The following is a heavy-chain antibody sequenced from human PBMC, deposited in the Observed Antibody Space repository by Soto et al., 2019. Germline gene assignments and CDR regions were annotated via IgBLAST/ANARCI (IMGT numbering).Heavy chain of an antibody. CDR1: GGTLTTNA. V-gene: IGHV1-69*06. CDR2: IIPMFGSP. J-gene: IGHJ6*02. D-gene: IGHD6-19*01. CDR3: ARGGFVASIYSAMDA. Sequence: QVQLVQSGAEVKKAGSSVKVSCKASGGTLTTNAISWVRQAPGQGLEWMGAIIPMFGSPKYAQKFQGRVTITADNPTNTIYMEMISLTSADTAVYYCARGGFVASIYSAMDAWGQGTTVAVSS.